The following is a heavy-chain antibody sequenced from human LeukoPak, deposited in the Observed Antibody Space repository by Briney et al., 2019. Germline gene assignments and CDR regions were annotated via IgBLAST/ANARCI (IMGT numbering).Heavy chain of an antibody. J-gene: IGHJ3*02. CDR2: IYYSGTT. D-gene: IGHD3-10*01. CDR1: GGSISSSPYQ. V-gene: IGHV4-39*07. Sequence: PSETLSLTCAVSGGSISSSPYQWGWIRQPPGKGLEWIGNIYYSGTTNYSPSLKSRVTISVDTSKSQFSLRLTSVTAADTAVYYCARPVTRRGNYAFDIWGQGTMVTVSS. CDR3: ARPVTRRGNYAFDI.